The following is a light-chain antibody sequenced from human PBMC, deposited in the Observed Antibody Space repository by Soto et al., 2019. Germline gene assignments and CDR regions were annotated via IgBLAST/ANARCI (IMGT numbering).Light chain of an antibody. CDR3: TAWDDSLKEWV. V-gene: IGLV1-44*01. CDR1: SSSVGRST. CDR2: SNN. Sequence: QPVLTQPPSASGTPGQRVTISCSGRSSSVGRSTVNWYQQLSGTTPKLLIHSNNQRPSGVPDRFSGSKSGTSASLAISGLQSEDEADYYCTAWDDSLKEWVFGGGTQLTVL. J-gene: IGLJ3*02.